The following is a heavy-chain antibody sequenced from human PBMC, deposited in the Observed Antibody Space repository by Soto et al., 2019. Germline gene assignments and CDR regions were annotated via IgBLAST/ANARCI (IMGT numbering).Heavy chain of an antibody. J-gene: IGHJ4*02. CDR1: GFTFNNYA. D-gene: IGHD2-21*01. V-gene: IGHV3-23*01. CDR3: AKGSAPFRPYYFDC. Sequence: EVQLLESGGGLVQPGGSLRLSCVASGFTFNNYAMSWVRQAPGEGLEWVSAISGSGDSTYYADSVKGRFTISRDHSKNTLFLQVNSLRAEDTAVYYCAKGSAPFRPYYFDCWGQGTLVTISS. CDR2: ISGSGDST.